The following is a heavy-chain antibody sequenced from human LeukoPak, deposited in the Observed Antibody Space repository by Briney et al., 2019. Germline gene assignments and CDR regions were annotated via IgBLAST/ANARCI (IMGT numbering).Heavy chain of an antibody. Sequence: PSETLSLTCAVYGGSFSGYYWSWIRQPPGKGLEWIGEINHSGSTNYNPSLKSRVTISVDTSKNQFSLKLSSVTAADTAVYYCARGHLGMIFDYWGQGTLVTVSS. V-gene: IGHV4-34*01. CDR3: ARGHLGMIFDY. J-gene: IGHJ4*02. CDR2: INHSGST. CDR1: GGSFSGYY. D-gene: IGHD7-27*01.